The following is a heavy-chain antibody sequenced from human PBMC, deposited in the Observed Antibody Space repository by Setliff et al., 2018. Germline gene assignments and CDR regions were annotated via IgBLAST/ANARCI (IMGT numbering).Heavy chain of an antibody. J-gene: IGHJ6*03. CDR1: GDSISGAKYY. CDR2: IYTDGST. D-gene: IGHD3-3*01. V-gene: IGHV4-61*02. CDR3: ARVTGFLYMDV. Sequence: PSETLSLTCTVPGDSISGAKYYWGWIRQSAGKGLECIGRIYTDGSTKYNPSLNSRVALSIDTSKNQFSLRLSSVTAADTAVYFCARVTGFLYMDVWGKGTTVTVSS.